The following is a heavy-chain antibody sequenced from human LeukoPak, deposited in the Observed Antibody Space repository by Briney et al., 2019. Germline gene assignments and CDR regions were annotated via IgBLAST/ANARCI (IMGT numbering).Heavy chain of an antibody. CDR1: GGTFSSYA. CDR3: ARVLTRVTPDAFDI. D-gene: IGHD4-17*01. CDR2: IIPILGIA. J-gene: IGHJ3*02. Sequence: SVKVSCKASGGTFSSYAISWVRQAPGQGLEWMGRIIPILGIANYAQKFQGRVTTTADKSTSTAYMELSSLRSEDTAVYYCARVLTRVTPDAFDIWGQGTMVTVSS. V-gene: IGHV1-69*04.